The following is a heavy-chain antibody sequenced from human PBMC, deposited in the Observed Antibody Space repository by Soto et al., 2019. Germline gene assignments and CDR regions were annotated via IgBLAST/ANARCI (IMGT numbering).Heavy chain of an antibody. Sequence: GESLKISCKASGYRFDNYWIGWVRQMPGKGLELMGIIYPDDSDTRYSPAFQGQFTISADKSITPAYLQWSSLKASDTAMYYCAGFPSGREPSWFDPWGQGTLVTVS. CDR3: AGFPSGREPSWFDP. CDR2: IYPDDSDT. CDR1: GYRFDNYW. V-gene: IGHV5-51*01. J-gene: IGHJ5*02. D-gene: IGHD1-26*01.